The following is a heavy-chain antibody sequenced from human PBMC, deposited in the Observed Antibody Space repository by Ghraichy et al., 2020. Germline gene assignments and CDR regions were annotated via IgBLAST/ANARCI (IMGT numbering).Heavy chain of an antibody. CDR1: GGTFSSYA. CDR3: ARSDSSSGHRVWYYYGMDV. V-gene: IGHV1-69*13. D-gene: IGHD3-22*01. J-gene: IGHJ6*02. CDR2: IIPIFGTA. Sequence: SVKVSCKASGGTFSSYAISWVRQAPGQGLEWMGGIIPIFGTANYAQKFQGRVTITADESTSTAYMELSSLRSEDTAVYYCARSDSSSGHRVWYYYGMDVWGQGTTVTVSS.